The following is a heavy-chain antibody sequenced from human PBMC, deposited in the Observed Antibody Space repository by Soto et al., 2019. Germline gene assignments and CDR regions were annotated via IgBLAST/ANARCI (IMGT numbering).Heavy chain of an antibody. Sequence: SVKVSCKASGATFSSYAISWVRQAPGKGLEWMGGIIPIFGTAYYAQKYQGRDTISADESTSTDYMELSILRAEETAMYECASVPTCAGAGTYKWCVPWVQGRLDSVCS. D-gene: IGHD6-13*01. J-gene: IGHJ5*02. CDR2: IIPIFGTA. CDR3: ASVPTCAGAGTYKWCVP. CDR1: GATFSSYA. V-gene: IGHV1-69*13.